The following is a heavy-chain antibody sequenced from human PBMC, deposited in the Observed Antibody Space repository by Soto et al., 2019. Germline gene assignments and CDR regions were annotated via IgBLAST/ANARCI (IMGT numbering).Heavy chain of an antibody. D-gene: IGHD1-26*01. CDR3: AKEWELLAFDY. Sequence: GGSLRLSCAASGFTFTSFAMSWVRQAPGKGLEWVSAISGSGGATYYADSVKGRFTVSRDNSKNTLYLQMNSLRAEDTAVYYCAKEWELLAFDYWGQGTLVTVSS. V-gene: IGHV3-23*01. CDR1: GFTFTSFA. J-gene: IGHJ4*02. CDR2: ISGSGGAT.